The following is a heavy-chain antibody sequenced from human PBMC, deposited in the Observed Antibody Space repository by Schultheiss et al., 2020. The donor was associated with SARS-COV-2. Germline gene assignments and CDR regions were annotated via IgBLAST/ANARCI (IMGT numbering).Heavy chain of an antibody. J-gene: IGHJ5*02. V-gene: IGHV4-61*08. D-gene: IGHD3-22*01. CDR3: ARLGGYYYDSSGYGRIDP. CDR1: GGSISSGGYY. Sequence: SETLSLTCTVSGGSISSGGYYWSWIRQHPGKGLEWIGYIYYSGSTNYNPSLKSRVTISVDTSKNQFSLKLSSVTAADTAVYYCARLGGYYYDSSGYGRIDPWGQGTLVTVSS. CDR2: IYYSGST.